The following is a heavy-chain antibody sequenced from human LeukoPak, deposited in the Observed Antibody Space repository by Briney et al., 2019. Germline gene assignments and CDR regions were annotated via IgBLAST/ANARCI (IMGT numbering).Heavy chain of an antibody. CDR2: IYYTGST. J-gene: IGHJ4*02. D-gene: IGHD6-13*01. CDR3: ARTPPRYSSTWSLGYFDY. CDR1: GASISSDY. Sequence: SETLSLTCSVYGASISSDYWSWIRQPPGKGLEWIGCIYYTGSTSYNPSLKSRVTISVDTSKNQFSLQLNSVTAADTAVYYCARTPPRYSSTWSLGYFDYWGQGTLVTISS. V-gene: IGHV4-59*01.